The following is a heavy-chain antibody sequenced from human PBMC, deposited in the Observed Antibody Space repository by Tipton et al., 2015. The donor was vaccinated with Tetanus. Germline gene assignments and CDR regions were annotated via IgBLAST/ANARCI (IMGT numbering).Heavy chain of an antibody. V-gene: IGHV3-11*01. D-gene: IGHD2-2*01. CDR3: ARDWTSWHNWFDP. J-gene: IGHJ5*02. CDR1: GFTFSDYY. Sequence: SLRLSCAASGFTFSDYYMSWIRQAPGKGLEWVSYISSSGSTIYYADSVKGRFTISRDNAKNSLYLQMNSLRAEDTAVYYCARDWTSWHNWFDPWGQGTLVTVSS. CDR2: ISSSGSTI.